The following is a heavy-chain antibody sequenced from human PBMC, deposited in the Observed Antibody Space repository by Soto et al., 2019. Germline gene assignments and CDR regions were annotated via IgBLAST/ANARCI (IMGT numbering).Heavy chain of an antibody. Sequence: ETLSLTCPVSGDSISNNYWNGIRQPPGKGLEWIGYIYYSGSTNYNPSLKSRVTISVDTSKNQFSMKLSSVSAADTAVYYCARSPGGWFDPWGQGTLVTV. J-gene: IGHJ5*02. CDR2: IYYSGST. CDR3: ARSPGGWFDP. V-gene: IGHV4-59*01. CDR1: GDSISNNY.